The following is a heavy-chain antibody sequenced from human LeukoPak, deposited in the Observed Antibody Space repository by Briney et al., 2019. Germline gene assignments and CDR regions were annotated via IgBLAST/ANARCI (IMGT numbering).Heavy chain of an antibody. CDR2: SSHDGAST. J-gene: IGHJ2*01. CDR3: AKYGSGQLWLLGWYFDF. Sequence: GGSLRLACAASGYTFYNYAVTSVRQAPGKGLEWVSSSSHDGASTHYAHSVKGRFTISRDNSKNTVFLQMDSLRAEDTAVYFCAKYGSGQLWLLGWYFDFWGRGTLVSVSS. CDR1: GYTFYNYA. D-gene: IGHD3-16*01. V-gene: IGHV3-23*01.